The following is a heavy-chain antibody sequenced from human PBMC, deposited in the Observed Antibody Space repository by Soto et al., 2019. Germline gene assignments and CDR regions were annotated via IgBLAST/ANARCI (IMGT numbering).Heavy chain of an antibody. CDR2: ISGYNGNT. V-gene: IGHV1-18*01. D-gene: IGHD2-2*01. CDR1: GYTFTSYG. CDR3: AGRCSSTRSLDR. Sequence: QVQLVQSGAEVKKPGASVKVSCKASGYTFTSYGICWVRQAPGQGLEWMGWISGYNGNTNYAQNLQGRVTMTTDTSTSTVSMELRSLISDDTAGYYCAGRCSSTRSLDRWGRGTLVIVSS. J-gene: IGHJ2*01.